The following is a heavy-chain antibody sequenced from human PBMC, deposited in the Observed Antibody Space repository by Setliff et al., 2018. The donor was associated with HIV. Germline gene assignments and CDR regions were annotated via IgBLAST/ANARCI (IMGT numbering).Heavy chain of an antibody. Sequence: SGPTLVNPTQTLTLTCTFSGFSLSTSGVGVGWIRQPPGKALEWLAVIHWNDANHYSPSLKTRLSITKDTSKNQMVLTMTNMDPVDTATYYCAHRQTGYGDYEYYFDYWGQGTLVTVSS. CDR1: GFSLSTSGVG. V-gene: IGHV2-5*01. D-gene: IGHD4-17*01. J-gene: IGHJ4*02. CDR3: AHRQTGYGDYEYYFDY. CDR2: IHWNDAN.